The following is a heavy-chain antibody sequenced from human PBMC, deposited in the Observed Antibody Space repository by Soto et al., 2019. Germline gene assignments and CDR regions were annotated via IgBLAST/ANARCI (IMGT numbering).Heavy chain of an antibody. Sequence: GGSLRLSCAASGFTFSSYGMHWVRQAPGKGLEWVAVISYDGSNKYYADSVKGRFTISRDNSKNTLYLQMNSLRAEDTAVYYCAKEPLAYCGGYCYYYFDYRGQGTLVIVSS. CDR1: GFTFSSYG. V-gene: IGHV3-30*18. J-gene: IGHJ4*02. D-gene: IGHD2-21*02. CDR3: AKEPLAYCGGYCYYYFDY. CDR2: ISYDGSNK.